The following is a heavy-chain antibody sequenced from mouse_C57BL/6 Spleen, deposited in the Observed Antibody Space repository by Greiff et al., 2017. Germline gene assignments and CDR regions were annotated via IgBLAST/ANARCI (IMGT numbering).Heavy chain of an antibody. CDR1: GSAFSSYW. V-gene: IGHV1-80*01. D-gene: IGHD2-3*01. CDR2: IYPGDGDP. CDR3: ARCCDGGFAY. Sequence: QVHVKQSGAELVKPGASVKISCKASGSAFSSYWMNWVKQRPGKGLEWIGQIYPGDGDPTYNGKFKGKATLTADNSSSTAYMQLSSLTSEDSAVYFCARCCDGGFAYWGQGTLVTVSA. J-gene: IGHJ3*01.